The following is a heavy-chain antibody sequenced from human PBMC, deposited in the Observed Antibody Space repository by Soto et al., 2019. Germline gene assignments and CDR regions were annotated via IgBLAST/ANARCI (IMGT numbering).Heavy chain of an antibody. CDR2: ISSSSSTI. D-gene: IGHD3-22*01. CDR1: GFTFSSYS. CDR3: ASGDDSSDAFDI. V-gene: IGHV3-48*02. Sequence: EVQLVESGGGLVQPGGSLRLSCAASGFTFSSYSMNWVRQAPGKGLEWDSYISSSSSTIYYADSVKGRFTISRDNAKNSLYLQMNSLRDEDTAVYYCASGDDSSDAFDIWGQGTMVTVSS. J-gene: IGHJ3*02.